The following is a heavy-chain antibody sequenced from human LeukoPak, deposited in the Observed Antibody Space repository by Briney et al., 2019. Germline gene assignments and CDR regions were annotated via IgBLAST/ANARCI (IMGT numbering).Heavy chain of an antibody. J-gene: IGHJ5*02. CDR1: GGSITSSFY. V-gene: IGHV4-59*12. CDR3: AREGATSSWYDGRINWFDP. CDR2: IYNSGGT. Sequence: SETLSLTCIVSGGSITSSFYWSWIRQSPGKGLEWIGYIYNSGGTKYNPSLKSRLTISVDTSKNQFSLKLSSVTAADTAGYYCAREGATSSWYDGRINWFDPWGQGTLVTVSS. D-gene: IGHD6-13*01.